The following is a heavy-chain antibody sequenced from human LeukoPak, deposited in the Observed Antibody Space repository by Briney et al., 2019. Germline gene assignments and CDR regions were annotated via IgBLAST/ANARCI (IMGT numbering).Heavy chain of an antibody. J-gene: IGHJ4*02. CDR1: GGSISSYY. V-gene: IGHV4-59*01. CDR3: ASGPPYRLDFDY. Sequence: KASETLSLTCTVSGGSISSYYWSWIRQPPGKGLEWIGYIYYSGSTNHNPSLKSRVTISVDTSKNQFSLKLSSVTAADTAVYYCASGPPYRLDFDYWGQGTLVTVFS. CDR2: IYYSGST. D-gene: IGHD3/OR15-3a*01.